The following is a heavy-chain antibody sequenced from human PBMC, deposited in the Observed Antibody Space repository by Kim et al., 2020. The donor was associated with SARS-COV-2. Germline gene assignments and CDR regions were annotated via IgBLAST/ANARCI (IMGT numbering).Heavy chain of an antibody. CDR2: ISNDGSKK. CDR3: AKVKSFFMSTFEGGSGGMDV. D-gene: IGHD3-16*01. J-gene: IGHJ6*02. V-gene: IGHV3-30*18. CDR1: GFTFNNFG. Sequence: GGSLRLSCAASGFTFNNFGMHWVRQAPGKGLEWVALISNDGSKKYYADSLKGRITISRDSSKNILYLQMDSLRPEDTAVYFCAKVKSFFMSTFEGGSGGMDVWGQGTTVTVSS.